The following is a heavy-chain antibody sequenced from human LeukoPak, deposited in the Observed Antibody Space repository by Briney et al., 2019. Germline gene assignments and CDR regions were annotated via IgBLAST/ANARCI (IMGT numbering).Heavy chain of an antibody. Sequence: SVKVSCKASGGTFSSYAICWVRQAPGQGLEWMGGIIPIFGTANYAQKFQGRVTITTDESTSTAYMELSSLRSEDTAVYYCARSDSLVRGVMLFDPWGQGTLVTVSS. V-gene: IGHV1-69*05. CDR2: IIPIFGTA. D-gene: IGHD3-10*01. J-gene: IGHJ5*02. CDR3: ARSDSLVRGVMLFDP. CDR1: GGTFSSYA.